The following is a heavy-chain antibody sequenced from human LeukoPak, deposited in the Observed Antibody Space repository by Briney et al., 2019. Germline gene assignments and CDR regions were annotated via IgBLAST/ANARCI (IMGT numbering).Heavy chain of an antibody. J-gene: IGHJ4*02. CDR1: GGTFSSYA. Sequence: SVKVSCKASGGTFSSYAISWVRQAPGQGLEWMGRIIPILGIANYAQKFQGRVTITADKSTSTAYMELSSLRSEDTAVYYCARDRAWRSSPYFDYWGQGTLATVSS. CDR3: ARDRAWRSSPYFDY. V-gene: IGHV1-69*04. D-gene: IGHD6-6*01. CDR2: IIPILGIA.